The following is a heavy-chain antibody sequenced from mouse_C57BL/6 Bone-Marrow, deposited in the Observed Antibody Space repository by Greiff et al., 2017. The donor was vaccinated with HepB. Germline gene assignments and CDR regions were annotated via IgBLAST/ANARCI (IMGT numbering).Heavy chain of an antibody. CDR3: TIYYSNDY. V-gene: IGHV1-15*01. J-gene: IGHJ2*01. Sequence: VQLQESGAELVRPGASVTLSCKASGYTFTDYEMHWVKQTPVHGLEWIGAIDPETGGTAYNQKFKGKAILTADKSSSTAYMELRSLTSEDSAVYYCTIYYSNDYWGQGTTLTVSS. CDR2: IDPETGGT. D-gene: IGHD2-5*01. CDR1: GYTFTDYE.